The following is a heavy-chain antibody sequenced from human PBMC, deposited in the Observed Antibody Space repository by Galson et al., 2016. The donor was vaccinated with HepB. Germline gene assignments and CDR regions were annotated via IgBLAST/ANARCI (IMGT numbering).Heavy chain of an antibody. CDR2: ISWDGRST. V-gene: IGHV3-43*01. D-gene: IGHD3-10*01. CDR3: GKDWGSLWESSGKGMDV. Sequence: SLRLSCAASGFTFDDYTMHWVRQAPGKGLECVSLISWDGRSTYSADSVKGRFTISRDNSKNSLYLQMNSLRTEDTALYYCGKDWGSLWESSGKGMDVWGQGTTVTVSS. J-gene: IGHJ6*02. CDR1: GFTFDDYT.